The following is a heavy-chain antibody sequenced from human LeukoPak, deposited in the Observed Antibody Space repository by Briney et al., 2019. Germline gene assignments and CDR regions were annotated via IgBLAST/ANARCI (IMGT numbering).Heavy chain of an antibody. CDR2: IWYDGSNK. D-gene: IGHD6-19*01. Sequence: PGRSLRLSCAASGFTFSSYGMHWVRQAPGKGLEWVAVIWYDGSNKYYADSVKGRFTISRDNSKNTLYLQMNSLRAEDTAVYYCARDPALGWHGINDYWGQGTLVTVSS. J-gene: IGHJ4*02. V-gene: IGHV3-33*01. CDR3: ARDPALGWHGINDY. CDR1: GFTFSSYG.